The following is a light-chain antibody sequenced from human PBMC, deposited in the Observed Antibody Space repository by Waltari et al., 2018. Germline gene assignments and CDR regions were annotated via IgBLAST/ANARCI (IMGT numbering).Light chain of an antibody. J-gene: IGKJ4*01. CDR3: QQYDSSLVT. V-gene: IGKV3-20*01. Sequence: EIVLTQSPDTLSLSPGERATLSCRASQWVTSRYLAWYQQKPGQAPRLLIYAASGRETGIPYRFSGSGSGTDFTLTISRLEPEDFAVYFCQQYDSSLVTFGGGTEVEIK. CDR1: QWVTSRY. CDR2: AAS.